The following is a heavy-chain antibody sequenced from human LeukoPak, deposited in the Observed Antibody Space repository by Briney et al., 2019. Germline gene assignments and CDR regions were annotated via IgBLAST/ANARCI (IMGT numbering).Heavy chain of an antibody. Sequence: SETLSPTCAVSGYSISSGYYWGWIRQPPGKGLEWIGSIYHSGSTYYNPSLKSRVTISVDTSKNQFSLKLSSVTAADTAVYCCARHDYGDCLDYWGQGTLVTVSS. D-gene: IGHD4-17*01. CDR3: ARHDYGDCLDY. J-gene: IGHJ4*02. V-gene: IGHV4-38-2*01. CDR2: IYHSGST. CDR1: GYSISSGYY.